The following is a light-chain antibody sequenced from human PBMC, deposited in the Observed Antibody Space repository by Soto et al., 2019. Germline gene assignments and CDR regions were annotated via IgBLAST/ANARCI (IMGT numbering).Light chain of an antibody. Sequence: EIEMTQSPATLSVSPGERATITCRASQSVSTNLAWYQQKPGQAPRLLIYGASTRPTGLPARFSGSGSGTEFTLIISSLQSEDFAVYCCQQYNTSITFGQGTRLEIK. CDR3: QQYNTSIT. V-gene: IGKV3-15*01. CDR2: GAS. J-gene: IGKJ5*01. CDR1: QSVSTN.